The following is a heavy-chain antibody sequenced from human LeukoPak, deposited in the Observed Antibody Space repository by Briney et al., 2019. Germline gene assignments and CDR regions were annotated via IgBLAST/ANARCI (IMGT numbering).Heavy chain of an antibody. D-gene: IGHD3-22*01. CDR1: GYTFTSYG. CDR3: ARVVGYDSSGYYPT. J-gene: IGHJ4*02. CDR2: ISAYNGNT. V-gene: IGHV1-18*01. Sequence: ASVKVSCKASGYTFTSYGISWVRQAPGQGLEWMGWISAYNGNTNYAQKIQGRVTMTTDTSTSTAYMELRSLRSDDTAVYYCARVVGYDSSGYYPTWGQGTLVTVSS.